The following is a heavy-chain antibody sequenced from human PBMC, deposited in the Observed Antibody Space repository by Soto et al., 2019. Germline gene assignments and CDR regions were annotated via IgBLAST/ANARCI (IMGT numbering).Heavy chain of an antibody. CDR3: ARDYSSSSYYFDY. CDR2: IKQDGSEK. V-gene: IGHV3-7*03. Sequence: LRRSCSASGFTFSSYWMSWVRQAPGKGLEWVANIKQDGSEKYYVDSVKGRFTISRDNAKNSLYLQMNSLRAEDTAVYYCARDYSSSSYYFDYLGQGTLVNVSS. J-gene: IGHJ4*02. D-gene: IGHD6-13*01. CDR1: GFTFSSYW.